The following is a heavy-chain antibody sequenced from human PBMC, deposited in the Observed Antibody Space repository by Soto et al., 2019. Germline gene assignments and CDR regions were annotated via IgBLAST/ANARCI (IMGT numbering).Heavy chain of an antibody. V-gene: IGHV1-18*01. D-gene: IGHD1-1*01. CDR1: GETLNRHG. CDR2: ISAYNGNT. J-gene: IGHJ4*02. Sequence: GAPVEVCFKDSGETLNRHGRRWVRQAPGQGLEWMGWISAYNGNTNYAQKLQGRVTMTTDTSTSTAYMELRSLRSDDTAVYYCARETGTNDYWGQGTLVTVS. CDR3: ARETGTNDY.